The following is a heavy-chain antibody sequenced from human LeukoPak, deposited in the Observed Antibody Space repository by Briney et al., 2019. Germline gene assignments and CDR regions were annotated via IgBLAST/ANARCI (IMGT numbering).Heavy chain of an antibody. D-gene: IGHD2-2*01. CDR2: IYYSGST. V-gene: IGHV4-61*01. CDR1: GGSISSSSYY. Sequence: PSETLSLTCTVSGGSISSSSYYWGWIRRPPGKGLEWIGYIYYSGSTNYNPSLKSRVTISVDTSKNQFSLKLSSVTAADTAVYYCARDRAQTLPAAAEGFDPWGQGTLVTVSS. CDR3: ARDRAQTLPAAAEGFDP. J-gene: IGHJ5*02.